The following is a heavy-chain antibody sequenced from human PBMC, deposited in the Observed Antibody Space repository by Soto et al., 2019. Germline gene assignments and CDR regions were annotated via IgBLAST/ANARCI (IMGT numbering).Heavy chain of an antibody. Sequence: QLQLQESGSGLVKPSQTLSLTCAVSGGSISSGGYSWSWVRQPPGKGLEWIGYVFHTGSTYYNPSLNSRVTISVDKAKNQFSLSLNSLTAADTAVYHCARTDYCGAGSCYFNYWGQGTLVTVSS. CDR3: ARTDYCGAGSCYFNY. J-gene: IGHJ4*02. V-gene: IGHV4-30-2*01. D-gene: IGHD2-15*01. CDR2: VFHTGST. CDR1: GGSISSGGYS.